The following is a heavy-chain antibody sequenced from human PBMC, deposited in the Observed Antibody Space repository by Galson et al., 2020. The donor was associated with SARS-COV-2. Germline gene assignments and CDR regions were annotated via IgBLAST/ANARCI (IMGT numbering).Heavy chain of an antibody. D-gene: IGHD6-6*01. V-gene: IGHV5-51*01. CDR1: GDRFTSKW. CDR3: ARSMTSSSHDIWFDC. J-gene: IGHJ4*02. Sequence: KIGESLKISCKGSGDRFTSKWIGWVRQMPGKGLEWMGIIYPDDSDPTYSPSFQGRVTLSADKSIKTAYLQWNNLRASDTAMYYCARSMTSSSHDIWFDCWGQGTQVTVSS. CDR2: IYPDDSDP.